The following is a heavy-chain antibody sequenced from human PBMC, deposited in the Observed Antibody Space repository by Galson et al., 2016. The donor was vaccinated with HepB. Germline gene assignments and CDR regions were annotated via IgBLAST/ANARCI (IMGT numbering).Heavy chain of an antibody. Sequence: SETLSLTCTVSSGSMISGYYWSWIRQPPGQRLEWIGFISYTGNTNYNPSLESRGTISVDTSKNQLSLRLISVTAADTAVYFCVRDGWGSSHFEYWGQGTLVTVSS. CDR2: ISYTGNT. J-gene: IGHJ4*02. D-gene: IGHD3-10*01. CDR1: SGSMISGYY. CDR3: VRDGWGSSHFEY. V-gene: IGHV4-59*01.